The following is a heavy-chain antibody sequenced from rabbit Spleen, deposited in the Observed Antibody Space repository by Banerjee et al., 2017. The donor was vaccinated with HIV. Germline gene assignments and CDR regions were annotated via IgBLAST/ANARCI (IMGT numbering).Heavy chain of an antibody. J-gene: IGHJ4*01. Sequence: QEQLVESRGGLVKPGGSLTLTCTASGFTISSGWICWVRQAPGKGLEWIGIIAADGSDNTWYANWARGRFSISKTSSTTVTLQMTSLTAADTATYFCARDDGSYDYIDGYFNLWGQGTLVTVS. CDR2: IAADGSDNT. CDR3: ARDDGSYDYIDGYFNL. V-gene: IGHV1S45*01. CDR1: GFTISSGW. D-gene: IGHD6-1*01.